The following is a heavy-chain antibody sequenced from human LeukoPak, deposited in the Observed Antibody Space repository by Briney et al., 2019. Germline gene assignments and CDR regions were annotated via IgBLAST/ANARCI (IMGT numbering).Heavy chain of an antibody. Sequence: GGSLRLSCAASGFTFSDYDMSWIRQAPGKGLEWVSYISSSSSYTNYADSVKGRFTISRDNAKNSLYLQMNSLRAEDTAVYYCARGVIGFGEFLDYWGQGTLVTVSS. J-gene: IGHJ4*02. CDR2: ISSSSSYT. CDR3: ARGVIGFGEFLDY. CDR1: GFTFSDYD. D-gene: IGHD3-10*01. V-gene: IGHV3-11*06.